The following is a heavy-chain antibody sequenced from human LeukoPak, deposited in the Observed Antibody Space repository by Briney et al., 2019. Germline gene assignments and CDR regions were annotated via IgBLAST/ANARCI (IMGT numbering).Heavy chain of an antibody. CDR2: ISSGSYSY. J-gene: IGHJ5*02. V-gene: IGHV3-11*01. Sequence: GGSLRLSCVVSGFALTGNYMSWIRQAPGKEPEWVAYISSGSYSYYYADSVRGRFTISRDNPKNSLYLEMSDLRVEDTALYYCARGKRTFDPWGQGTLVTVTS. CDR3: ARGKRTFDP. CDR1: GFALTGNY.